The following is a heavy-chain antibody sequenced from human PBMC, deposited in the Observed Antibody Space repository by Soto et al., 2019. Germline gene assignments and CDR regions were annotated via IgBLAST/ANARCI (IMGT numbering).Heavy chain of an antibody. CDR3: ARGIPASKRGSYYFDY. CDR1: GASITTANF. D-gene: IGHD2-2*01. V-gene: IGHV4-4*02. CDR2: ISHSENN. J-gene: IGHJ4*02. Sequence: QVQLQESGPGLVKPSGTLSLTCAVSGASITTANFWNWVRQSPGKGLEWIGEISHSENNIYNRSTKRRLPIYMDNSRNRFSLKLSFVTAADTAMYSCARGIPASKRGSYYFDYWGQGAPVTVSS.